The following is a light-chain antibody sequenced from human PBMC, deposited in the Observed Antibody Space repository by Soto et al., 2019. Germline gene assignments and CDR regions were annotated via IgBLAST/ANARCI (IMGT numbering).Light chain of an antibody. Sequence: QSALTQPRSVSGSPGQSVTISCTGTSSDVGGYNYVSWYQQHPGKAPKLMIYDVSKRPSGVPDRFSGSKSGNTASLTISGLQAEDEADYYCCSYAGRGLFGGGTKLTVL. V-gene: IGLV2-11*01. CDR2: DVS. J-gene: IGLJ2*01. CDR3: CSYAGRGL. CDR1: SSDVGGYNY.